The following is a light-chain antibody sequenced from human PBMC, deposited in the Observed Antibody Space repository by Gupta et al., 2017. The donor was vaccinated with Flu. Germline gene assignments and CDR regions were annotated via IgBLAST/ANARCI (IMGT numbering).Light chain of an antibody. Sequence: QSVLTQPPSVSGAPGQRVTISCTGSNPNIGAHYDVHWYQQLPGTAPKLLIYGSTNRPSGVPDRFSGSKSGTSASLAITGLQAEDEADYYCQSYDTGLSANVFGGGTKVTVL. CDR1: NPNIGAHYD. CDR3: QSYDTGLSANV. V-gene: IGLV1-40*01. CDR2: GST. J-gene: IGLJ2*01.